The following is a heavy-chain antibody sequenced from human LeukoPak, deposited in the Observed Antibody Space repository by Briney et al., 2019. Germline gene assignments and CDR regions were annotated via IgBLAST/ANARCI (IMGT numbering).Heavy chain of an antibody. CDR2: ITGSGGNT. V-gene: IGHV3-23*01. CDR3: AKWGDYDVLTGYYVSDY. D-gene: IGHD3-9*01. CDR1: GFTFSNYA. Sequence: PGGSLRLSCAASGFTFSNYAMSWVRQAPGKGLEWVSAITGSGGNTYYADSVKGRFTISRDNSKNTLYLQMNSLRAEDTAVYYCAKWGDYDVLTGYYVSDYWGQGTLVTVS. J-gene: IGHJ4*02.